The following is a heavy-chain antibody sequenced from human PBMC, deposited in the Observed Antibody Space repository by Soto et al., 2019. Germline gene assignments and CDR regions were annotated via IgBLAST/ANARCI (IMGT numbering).Heavy chain of an antibody. CDR2: INSDGSST. Sequence: GGSLRLSCAASGFTFSSYWMHWVRQAPGKGLVWVSRINSDGSSTSYADSVKGRFTISRDNAKNTLYLQMSSLRAEDTAVYYCARDNIPYDYVWGSTVDYWGQGTLVTVSS. CDR1: GFTFSSYW. J-gene: IGHJ4*02. D-gene: IGHD3-16*01. V-gene: IGHV3-74*01. CDR3: ARDNIPYDYVWGSTVDY.